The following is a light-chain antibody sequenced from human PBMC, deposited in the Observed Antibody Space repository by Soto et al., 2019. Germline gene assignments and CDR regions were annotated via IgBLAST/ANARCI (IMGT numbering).Light chain of an antibody. CDR1: SSNIGAGYD. J-gene: IGLJ3*02. CDR2: GNN. V-gene: IGLV1-40*01. CDR3: QSYDSSLSGWV. Sequence: QPVLTQPPSVSGAPGQRVTISCTGSSSNIGAGYDVHWYQQLPGTAPKLLIYGNNNRPSGVPDRFSGSKSGTSASLAITGLRAEDEADYYCQSYDSSLSGWVFGGGTQLTVL.